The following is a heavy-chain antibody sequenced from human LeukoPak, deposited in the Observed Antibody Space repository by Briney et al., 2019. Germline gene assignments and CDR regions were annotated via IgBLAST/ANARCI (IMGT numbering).Heavy chain of an antibody. CDR2: IYYSGST. CDR1: GGSISSYY. CDR3: ARVLSSGWYDAYFDY. D-gene: IGHD6-19*01. Sequence: SETLSLTCTVSGGSISSYYWSWIRRPPGKGLEWIGYIYYSGSTNYNPSLKSRVTISVDTSKNQFSLKLSSVTAADTAVYYCARVLSSGWYDAYFDYWGQGTLVTVSS. J-gene: IGHJ4*02. V-gene: IGHV4-59*01.